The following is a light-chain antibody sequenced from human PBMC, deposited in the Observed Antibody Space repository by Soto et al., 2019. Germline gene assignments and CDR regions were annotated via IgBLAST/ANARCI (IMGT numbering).Light chain of an antibody. J-gene: IGLJ1*01. Sequence: QSALTQPASVSGSPGQSITISCTGTSSDVGGYNYVSWYQHHPGKAPKLKIFDVSNRPSGVSNRFSGSKSGNTASLTISGLQPEDEADYYCSSYTTSNTRQIVFGTGTKLTVL. V-gene: IGLV2-14*03. CDR1: SSDVGGYNY. CDR3: SSYTTSNTRQIV. CDR2: DVS.